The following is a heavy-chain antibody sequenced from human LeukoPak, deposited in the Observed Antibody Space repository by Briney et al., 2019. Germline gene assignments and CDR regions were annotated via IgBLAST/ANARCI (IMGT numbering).Heavy chain of an antibody. CDR2: ISYDGSNQ. CDR1: GFNFCNYA. D-gene: IGHD3-22*01. Sequence: PGGSLRLSCAAPGFNFCNYAMQWVRQAPGKGLEWVAVISYDGSNQYYADSVKGRFTSSSDNSKNTLSLQMNSVRAEDTGVYYCARNYHPYYDSSGYPVSWGQGTMVTVSS. J-gene: IGHJ3*01. V-gene: IGHV3-30*01. CDR3: ARNYHPYYDSSGYPVS.